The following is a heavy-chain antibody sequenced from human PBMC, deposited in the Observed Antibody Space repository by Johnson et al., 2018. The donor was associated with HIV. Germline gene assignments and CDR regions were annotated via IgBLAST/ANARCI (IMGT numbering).Heavy chain of an antibody. V-gene: IGHV3-23*04. J-gene: IGHJ3*02. CDR3: ARDRPPGSTLSDAFDI. CDR1: GFTVSSYA. D-gene: IGHD1-26*01. CDR2: MSGGGGST. Sequence: VQLVESGGGLVQPGGSLRLSCAASGFTVSSYAMSWVRQAPGKGLEWVSVMSGGGGSTHYADSVKGRFTISRDNSKNTLYLQMNSLRAEDTAVYYCARDRPPGSTLSDAFDIWGQGTMVTVSS.